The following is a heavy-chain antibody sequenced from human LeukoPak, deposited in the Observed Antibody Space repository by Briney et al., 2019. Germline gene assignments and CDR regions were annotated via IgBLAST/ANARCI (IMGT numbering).Heavy chain of an antibody. J-gene: IGHJ6*02. D-gene: IGHD3-22*01. CDR2: ISYDGSNK. V-gene: IGHV3-30*18. Sequence: GGSLRLSCAASGFTVSSYGMHWVRQAPGKGLEWVAVISYDGSNKYYADSVKGRFTISRDNSKNTLYLQMNSLRAEDTAVYYCAKGRRYTMIVVVITDYGMDVWGQGTTVTVSS. CDR1: GFTVSSYG. CDR3: AKGRRYTMIVVVITDYGMDV.